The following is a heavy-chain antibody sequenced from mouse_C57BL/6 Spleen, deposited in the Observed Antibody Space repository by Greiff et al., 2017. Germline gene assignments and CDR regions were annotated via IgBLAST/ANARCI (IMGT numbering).Heavy chain of an antibody. CDR2: IHPNSGST. D-gene: IGHD1-1*01. CDR3: ALTVVAPMDY. J-gene: IGHJ4*01. V-gene: IGHV1-64*01. Sequence: VKLQQPGAELVKPGASVKLSCKASGYTFTSYWMHWVKQRPGQGLEWIGMIHPNSGSTNYNEKFKSKATLTVDKSSSTAYMQLSSLTSEDSAVYCCALTVVAPMDYGGQGTSVTVSS. CDR1: GYTFTSYW.